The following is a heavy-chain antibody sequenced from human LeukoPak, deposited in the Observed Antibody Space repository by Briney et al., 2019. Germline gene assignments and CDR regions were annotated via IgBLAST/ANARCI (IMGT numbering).Heavy chain of an antibody. J-gene: IGHJ4*02. D-gene: IGHD5-24*01. CDR1: GFMFSSNW. CDR3: AKEGRSLQTY. Sequence: GGTLRLSCAASGFMFSSNWMSWVRLAPGKGLEWVANIKEDGTETYYVDSVKGRFTISRDNAKNSLYLQMNSLRVEDTAVYYCAKEGRSLQTYWGQGTLVTVSS. CDR2: IKEDGTET. V-gene: IGHV3-7*03.